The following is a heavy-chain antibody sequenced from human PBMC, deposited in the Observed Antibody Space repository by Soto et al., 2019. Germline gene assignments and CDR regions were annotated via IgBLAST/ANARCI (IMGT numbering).Heavy chain of an antibody. D-gene: IGHD6-13*01. CDR3: AKDRIAAATEGPNWFDP. CDR1: GFTFSSYA. J-gene: IGHJ5*02. Sequence: GGSLRLSCAASGFTFSSYAMSWVRQAPGKGLEWVSAISGSGGSTYYADSVKGRFTISRDNSKNTLYLQMNSLRAEDTAVYYCAKDRIAAATEGPNWFDPWGQGTLVTVSS. CDR2: ISGSGGST. V-gene: IGHV3-23*01.